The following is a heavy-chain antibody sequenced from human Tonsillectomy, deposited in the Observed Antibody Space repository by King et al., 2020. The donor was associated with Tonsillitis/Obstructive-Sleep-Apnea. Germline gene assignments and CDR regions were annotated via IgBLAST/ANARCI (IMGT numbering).Heavy chain of an antibody. CDR2: INPSDSVT. CDR3: VRADKDGRHFDY. Sequence: VQRVESGAEVKKPGASVKVSCKASGYTFTRNYIHWVQRAPGQGLEWMGIINPSDSVTTYAQKFQGRVTMTRDTSTSTANMGLSSLTSEDTAVYYCVRADKDGRHFDYWGQGSLVTVSS. D-gene: IGHD2-15*01. J-gene: IGHJ4*02. CDR1: GYTFTRNY. V-gene: IGHV1-46*01.